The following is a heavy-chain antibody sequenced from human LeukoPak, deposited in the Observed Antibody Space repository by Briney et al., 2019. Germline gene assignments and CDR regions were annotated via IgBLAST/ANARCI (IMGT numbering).Heavy chain of an antibody. Sequence: ASVKVSCRTSGYTFIGNYIHSVRQAPGQGLEWVGWSSPKSGDPSYAQRFQGRVTFTRDTSISTAYMDLSRLRSDDTAVYFCAREHEPRLKKLMARYAFDMWGQGTMLIVSS. D-gene: IGHD1-14*01. V-gene: IGHV1-2*02. CDR3: AREHEPRLKKLMARYAFDM. CDR2: SSPKSGDP. J-gene: IGHJ3*02. CDR1: GYTFIGNY.